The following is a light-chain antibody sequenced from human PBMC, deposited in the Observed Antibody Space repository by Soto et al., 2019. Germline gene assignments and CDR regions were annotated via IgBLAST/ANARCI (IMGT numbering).Light chain of an antibody. CDR2: GAS. CDR1: QSISSY. Sequence: EILMTHSPATLSVSPWEIATLSCRASQSISSYLAWYQQKPGQPPRLLIHGASTRATGIPARFSGSGSGTDFTLTISSLQSEDFAMYYCLQHGSSLWTFGQGTKVDIK. J-gene: IGKJ1*01. V-gene: IGKV3D-15*01. CDR3: LQHGSSLWT.